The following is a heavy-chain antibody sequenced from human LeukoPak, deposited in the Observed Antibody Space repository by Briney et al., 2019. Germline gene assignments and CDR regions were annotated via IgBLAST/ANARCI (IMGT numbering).Heavy chain of an antibody. D-gene: IGHD4-17*01. CDR3: ARERNGGYCR. CDR1: GFTFSSYS. CDR2: ISSSRSTI. J-gene: IGHJ4*02. V-gene: IGHV3-48*04. Sequence: PGGSLRLSCAASGFTFSSYSMNWVRQAPGKGLEWVSYISSSRSTIYYADSVKGRFTISRDNAKNSLYLQMNSLRAEDTAGYYCARERNGGYCRWGQGTLVTVSS.